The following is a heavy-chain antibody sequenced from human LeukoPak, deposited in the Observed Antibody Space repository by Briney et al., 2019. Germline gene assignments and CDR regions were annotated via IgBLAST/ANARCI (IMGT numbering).Heavy chain of an antibody. CDR2: IGAYNGDT. CDR3: TRDHCRGDNCPSFDY. D-gene: IGHD2-15*01. Sequence: ASVKVSCKPSGYTFTSFGISSVRQAPGQALERMGWIGAYNGDTNYAQKFQGRVTMTTDTSTSTAYMDLRSLRSDDTAVYYCTRDHCRGDNCPSFDYWGQGTLVTVSS. J-gene: IGHJ4*02. V-gene: IGHV1-18*04. CDR1: GYTFTSFG.